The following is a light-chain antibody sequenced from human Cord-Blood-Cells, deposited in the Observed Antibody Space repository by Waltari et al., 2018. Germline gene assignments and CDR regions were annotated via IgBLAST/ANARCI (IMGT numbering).Light chain of an antibody. CDR2: GAS. V-gene: IGKV3-20*01. CDR1: QSVSSSY. J-gene: IGKJ4*01. Sequence: ELTRSRGPLPLSSGERATLSCSASQSVSSSYLAWYQQKPGQAPRLLIYGASSKATGIPDRFSGSGSVTDFTLTISILEPEDFAGYYWQQYGSSPLTCGGGTKVEIK. CDR3: QQYGSSPLT.